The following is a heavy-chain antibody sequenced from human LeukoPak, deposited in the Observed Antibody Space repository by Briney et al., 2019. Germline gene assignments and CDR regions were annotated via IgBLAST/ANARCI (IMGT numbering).Heavy chain of an antibody. D-gene: IGHD3-22*01. Sequence: ASVTVSCTASGYTFTGYYMHWVRQAPGRGLEWMGWINPNSGGTNYAQKFQGRVTMTRDTSISTAYMELSRLRSDDTAVYYCARLNSTYYYDSSGQYFDYWGQGTLVTVSS. CDR1: GYTFTGYY. V-gene: IGHV1-2*02. J-gene: IGHJ4*02. CDR3: ARLNSTYYYDSSGQYFDY. CDR2: INPNSGGT.